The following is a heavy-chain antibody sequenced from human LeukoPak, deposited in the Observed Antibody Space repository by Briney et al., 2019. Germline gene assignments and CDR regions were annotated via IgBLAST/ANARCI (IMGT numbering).Heavy chain of an antibody. J-gene: IGHJ4*02. D-gene: IGHD3-22*01. CDR1: GFTFSSYS. V-gene: IGHV3-48*01. Sequence: GGSLRLSCAASGFTFSSYSMNWVRQAPGKGLEWVSYISSSSSTIYYADSVKGRFTISRDNAENSLYLQMNSLRAEDTAVYYCARDSPPYYYDSSGYYDGVDYWGQGTLVTVSS. CDR2: ISSSSSTI. CDR3: ARDSPPYYYDSSGYYDGVDY.